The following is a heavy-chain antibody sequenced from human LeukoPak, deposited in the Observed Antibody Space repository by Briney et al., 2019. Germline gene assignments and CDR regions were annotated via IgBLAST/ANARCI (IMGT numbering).Heavy chain of an antibody. V-gene: IGHV5-51*01. CDR3: ARGLSGNFGAFDI. Sequence: GESLKISCKGSGYSFTSYWIGWVRQLPGKGLEWMGIIYPGDSDTRYSPSFQGQVTISADKSITTAYLQWNSLKASDTAMYYCARGLSGNFGAFDIWGRGTMVTVSS. CDR2: IYPGDSDT. CDR1: GYSFTSYW. J-gene: IGHJ3*02. D-gene: IGHD1-7*01.